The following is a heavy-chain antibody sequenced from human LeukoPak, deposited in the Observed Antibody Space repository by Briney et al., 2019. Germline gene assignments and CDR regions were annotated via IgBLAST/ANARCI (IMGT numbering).Heavy chain of an antibody. CDR2: ISSSSSYI. Sequence: PGGSLRLSCAASGFTFSSYSMNWVRQAPGKGLEWVSSISSSSSYIYYADSVKGRFTISRDNSKNTLYLQMNSLRAEDTAAYYCASGSSWYGGNYFDYWGQGTLVTVSS. V-gene: IGHV3-21*01. CDR1: GFTFSSYS. J-gene: IGHJ4*02. CDR3: ASGSSWYGGNYFDY. D-gene: IGHD6-13*01.